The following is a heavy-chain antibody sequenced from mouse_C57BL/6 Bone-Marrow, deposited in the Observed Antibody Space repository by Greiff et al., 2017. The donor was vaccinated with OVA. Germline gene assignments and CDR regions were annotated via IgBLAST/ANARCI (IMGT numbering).Heavy chain of an antibody. Sequence: QVQLQQSGAELVRPGASVALSCKASGYTFTDYEMHWVKQTPVHGLEWIGAIDPETGGTAYNQKFKGKAILTADKSSSTAYMELRSLTSEDSAVYYCTRRRGQPGPRFAYWGQGTLVTVSA. V-gene: IGHV1-15*01. D-gene: IGHD6-1*01. CDR1: GYTFTDYE. CDR3: TRRRGQPGPRFAY. CDR2: IDPETGGT. J-gene: IGHJ3*01.